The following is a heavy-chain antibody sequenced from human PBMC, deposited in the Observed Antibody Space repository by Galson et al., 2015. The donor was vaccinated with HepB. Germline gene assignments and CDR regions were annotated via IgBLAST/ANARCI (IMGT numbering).Heavy chain of an antibody. D-gene: IGHD3-22*01. CDR3: ARGYYDSSYTYYFDY. CDR2: IKQDGSEK. J-gene: IGHJ4*02. Sequence: SLRLSCAASGFTFSSYWMSWVRQAPGKGLEWVANIKQDGSEKYYVDSVKGRFTISRDNAKNSLYLQMNSLRAEDTAVYYCARGYYDSSYTYYFDYWGQGTLVTVSS. V-gene: IGHV3-7*03. CDR1: GFTFSSYW.